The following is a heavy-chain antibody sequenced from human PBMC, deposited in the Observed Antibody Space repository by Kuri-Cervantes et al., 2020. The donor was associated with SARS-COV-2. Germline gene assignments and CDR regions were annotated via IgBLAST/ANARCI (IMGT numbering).Heavy chain of an antibody. Sequence: SETLSLTCAVSGYSISSGYYWGWIRQPPGKGLEWIGEIHHAVGTFYTPSLRSRATIFLDTSKNQFSLKLSSVTAADTAVYYCARGGYSSGWYAVDWGQGTLVTVSS. V-gene: IGHV4-38-2*01. CDR3: ARGGYSSGWYAVD. CDR2: IHHAVGT. D-gene: IGHD6-19*01. CDR1: GYSISSGYY. J-gene: IGHJ4*02.